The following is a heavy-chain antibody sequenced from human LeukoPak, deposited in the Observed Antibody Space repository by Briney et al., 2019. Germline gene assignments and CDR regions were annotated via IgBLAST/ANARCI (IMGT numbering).Heavy chain of an antibody. CDR3: ASLRYGFYYMDV. CDR1: GFIFSAYT. D-gene: IGHD5-24*01. J-gene: IGHJ6*03. CDR2: ISSSGSVI. Sequence: GGSLRLSCAASGFIFSAYTMNWVRQAPGKGLEWLSLISSSGSVISSDSVKGRFTISRDNAKNSLYLQMNSLSAEDTAVYYCASLRYGFYYMDVWGKGTTVTVSS. V-gene: IGHV3-48*04.